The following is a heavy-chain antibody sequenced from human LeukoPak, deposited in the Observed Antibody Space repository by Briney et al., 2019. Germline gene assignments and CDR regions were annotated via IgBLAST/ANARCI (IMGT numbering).Heavy chain of an antibody. CDR3: ARSYYYDRSAGGWFDP. CDR1: GFTFSNYG. V-gene: IGHV3-33*01. Sequence: GGSLRLSCAASGFTFSNYGMHWVRQAPGKGLEWVAIIWYDGSNKHYADSVKGRFTISRDNSKNTLYLEMNSLRVEGTAVYYCARSYYYDRSAGGWFDPWGQGTLVTVSS. D-gene: IGHD3-22*01. J-gene: IGHJ5*02. CDR2: IWYDGSNK.